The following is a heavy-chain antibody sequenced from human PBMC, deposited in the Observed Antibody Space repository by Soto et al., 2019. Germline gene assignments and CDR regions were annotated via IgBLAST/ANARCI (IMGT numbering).Heavy chain of an antibody. Sequence: SVKVSCKASGFTFTSSAVQWVLQARGQRLEWIGWIVVGSGNTNYAQKFQERVTITRDMSTSTAYMELSSLRSEDTAVYYCAADADYDFWSGSANDYWGQGTLVTVSS. D-gene: IGHD3-3*01. CDR1: GFTFTSSA. V-gene: IGHV1-58*01. CDR3: AADADYDFWSGSANDY. J-gene: IGHJ4*02. CDR2: IVVGSGNT.